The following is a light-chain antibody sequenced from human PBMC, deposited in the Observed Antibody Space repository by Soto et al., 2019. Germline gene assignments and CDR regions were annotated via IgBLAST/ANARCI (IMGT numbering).Light chain of an antibody. J-gene: IGKJ1*01. CDR1: QAIDSW. Sequence: DIQMTQSPSTLSASVGDRVTITCRASQAIDSWLAWYQQRPGKPPNLLIYKASTLACGVPSRFSGSGSGTVFTLTINSLQPDDFATYYCQQYHIYSGKFGQGTKVDIK. CDR2: KAS. CDR3: QQYHIYSGK. V-gene: IGKV1-5*03.